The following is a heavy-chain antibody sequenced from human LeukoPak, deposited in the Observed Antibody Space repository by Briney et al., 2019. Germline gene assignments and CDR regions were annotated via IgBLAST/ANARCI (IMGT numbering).Heavy chain of an antibody. CDR3: AKEQAPHYADNSPFDY. J-gene: IGHJ4*01. Sequence: GRSLRLSCAASGFTFGDYAIHWVRQAPGKGLEWVSGIWWDGGDKDYADSVKGRFTISRDNAKNALYLQMNSLRPEDTAMYYCAKEQAPHYADNSPFDYWGPGTLVTVSP. D-gene: IGHD4-23*01. CDR1: GFTFGDYA. V-gene: IGHV3-9*01. CDR2: IWWDGGDK.